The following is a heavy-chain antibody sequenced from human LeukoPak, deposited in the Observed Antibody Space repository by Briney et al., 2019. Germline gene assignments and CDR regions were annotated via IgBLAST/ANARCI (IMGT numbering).Heavy chain of an antibody. V-gene: IGHV1-8*01. Sequence: ASVKVSCKASGYTFTSYDINCVRQATGQGLEWMGWMNPNSGNTGYAQKFQGRVTMTRNTSISTAYMELSSLRSEDTAVYYCARGVDYYNWFDPWGQGTLVTVSS. CDR3: ARGVDYYNWFDP. J-gene: IGHJ5*02. CDR1: GYTFTSYD. CDR2: MNPNSGNT. D-gene: IGHD5-12*01.